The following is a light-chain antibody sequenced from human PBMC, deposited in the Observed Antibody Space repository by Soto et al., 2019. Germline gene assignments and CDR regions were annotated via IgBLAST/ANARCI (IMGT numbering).Light chain of an antibody. V-gene: IGLV1-40*01. CDR2: DNS. J-gene: IGLJ3*02. CDR3: VLYMGGGIRV. Sequence: QSVLTQPPSVSGAPGQRVTISCTGSSSNIGAGYDLHWYQQLPGTAPKLLIYDNSNRPSRVPDRFSGSKSGTSASLAITGLQAEDEADYYCVLYMGGGIRVFGGGTQLTVL. CDR1: SSNIGAGYD.